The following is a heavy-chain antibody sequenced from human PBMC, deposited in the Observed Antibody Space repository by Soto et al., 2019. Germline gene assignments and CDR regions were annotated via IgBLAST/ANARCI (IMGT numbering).Heavy chain of an antibody. D-gene: IGHD3-9*01. J-gene: IGHJ5*01. V-gene: IGHV3-23*01. CDR2: ISGDGLST. CDR3: AKGAGRYFDWLNS. CDR1: GFTFSNAW. Sequence: PGXSLQLPCAASGFTFSNAWISCVLQAPGKGLEWVSAISGDGLSTYYTDSVKGRFTISRDNSKNTLYLQMNSLSDEDTAIYYCAKGAGRYFDWLNSWGQGALDTVSS.